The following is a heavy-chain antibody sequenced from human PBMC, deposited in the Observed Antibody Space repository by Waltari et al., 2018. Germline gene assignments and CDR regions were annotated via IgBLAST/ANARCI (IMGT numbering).Heavy chain of an antibody. J-gene: IGHJ4*02. V-gene: IGHV3-74*01. CDR2: INGDGSRM. D-gene: IGHD1-1*01. Sequence: EVQLVVSGGDLVQPGGSLRLSCAAPGFTLINYWIHWVRQAPGKGLVWVSCINGDGSRMTYADSVKGRFTLSRDNAKSTVYLQMSSLRAEDTALYYCVRVDNNGLEPFDYWGQGTLVTVSS. CDR1: GFTLINYW. CDR3: VRVDNNGLEPFDY.